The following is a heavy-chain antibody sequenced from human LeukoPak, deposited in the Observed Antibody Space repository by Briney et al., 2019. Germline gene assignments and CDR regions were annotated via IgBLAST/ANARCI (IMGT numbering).Heavy chain of an antibody. CDR1: GYTFTSYD. J-gene: IGHJ4*02. CDR3: ARGPQIDGVLDDY. Sequence: GASVKVSCKASGYTFTSYDINWVRQATGQGLEWLGWMNPNSGNTGYAQKFQGRVTMTRNTSISTAYMELSSLRSEDTAVYYCARGPQIDGVLDDYWGQGTLVTVSS. V-gene: IGHV1-8*01. D-gene: IGHD4-17*01. CDR2: MNPNSGNT.